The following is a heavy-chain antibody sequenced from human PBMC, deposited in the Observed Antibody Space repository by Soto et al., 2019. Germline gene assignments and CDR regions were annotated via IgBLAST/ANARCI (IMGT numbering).Heavy chain of an antibody. CDR2: IIRSFGTP. Sequence: QVQLVQSGAEVKKPGSSVKVSCKASGGTFSSYAINWVRQAPGQGLELRGGIIRSFGTPDYAQRFQGRVTITADEVTSTDYMELSSLRSEDTAVYYCARQGSNEYYYYGMDVWGQGTTVTVSS. V-gene: IGHV1-69*12. D-gene: IGHD3-10*01. J-gene: IGHJ6*02. CDR3: ARQGSNEYYYYGMDV. CDR1: GGTFSSYA.